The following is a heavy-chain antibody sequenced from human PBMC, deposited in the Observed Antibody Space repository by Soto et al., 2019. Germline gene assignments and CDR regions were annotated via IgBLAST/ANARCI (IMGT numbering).Heavy chain of an antibody. CDR3: ARAPGVVPAAIGSFDF. CDR1: GYSFSDYY. CDR2: INPNSGGT. J-gene: IGHJ4*02. V-gene: IGHV1-2*02. D-gene: IGHD2-2*02. Sequence: ASVKVSCKASGYSFSDYYLHWVRQAPGQGLEWMGWINPNSGGTNYAQKFQGRVIMTRDTSIITASMELGRLRSDDTAVYYCARAPGVVPAAIGSFDFWGQGTLVTV.